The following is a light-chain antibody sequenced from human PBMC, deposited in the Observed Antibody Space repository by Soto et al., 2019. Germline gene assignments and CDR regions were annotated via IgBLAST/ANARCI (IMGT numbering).Light chain of an antibody. CDR2: WAS. CDR3: QYSYSTPFT. V-gene: IGKV4-1*01. CDR1: QSVFYSSNNKNY. J-gene: IGKJ3*01. Sequence: DIVMTQSPDSLAVSLGERATINCKSSQSVFYSSNNKNYLTWYQQKPGQPPKLLIYWASTRESGVPDRFSGSGSGTDFTLTISSLQAEDVAVYYCQYSYSTPFTFGPGTKVDIK.